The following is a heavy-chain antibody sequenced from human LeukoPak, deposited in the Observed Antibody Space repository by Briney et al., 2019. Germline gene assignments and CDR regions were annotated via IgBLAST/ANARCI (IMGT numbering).Heavy chain of an antibody. J-gene: IGHJ4*02. Sequence: GGSLRLSCAASGFTFSSYAMHWVRQAPGKGLEWVAVISYDGSNKYYADSVKGRFTISRDNSKNTLYLQMNSLRAEDTAVYYCAKPYYYGSRSYMDYWGQGTLVTVSS. D-gene: IGHD3-10*01. CDR3: AKPYYYGSRSYMDY. CDR1: GFTFSSYA. V-gene: IGHV3-30-3*02. CDR2: ISYDGSNK.